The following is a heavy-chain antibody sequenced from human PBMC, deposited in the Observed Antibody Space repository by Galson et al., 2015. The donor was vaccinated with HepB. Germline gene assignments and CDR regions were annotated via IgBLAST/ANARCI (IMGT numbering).Heavy chain of an antibody. CDR1: GFTFSSYW. CDR2: INYDGSTT. CDR3: ARGGFYYGRNWFDP. D-gene: IGHD3-10*01. J-gene: IGHJ5*02. Sequence: SLRLSCAASGFTFSSYWMHWVRQAPGKGLLWVSQINYDGSTTNYADSVKGRFTISRDDVKNTLYLQMNSLRAEDTAVYYCARGGFYYGRNWFDPWGQGTLVTVSS. V-gene: IGHV3-74*01.